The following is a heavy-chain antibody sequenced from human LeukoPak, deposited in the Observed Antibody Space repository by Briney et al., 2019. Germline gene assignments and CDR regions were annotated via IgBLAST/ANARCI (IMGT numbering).Heavy chain of an antibody. J-gene: IGHJ6*03. CDR2: IYHSGST. D-gene: IGHD2-2*01. V-gene: IGHV4-38-2*02. Sequence: PSETLSLTCTVSGDSISSGYYWGWIRQPPGKGLEWIGSIYHSGSTYYSPSLKSRVTISVDTSKNQFSLKLSSVTAADTAVYYCARDIRAYCSSTSCYYYYYMDVWGKGTTVTVSS. CDR1: GDSISSGYY. CDR3: ARDIRAYCSSTSCYYYYYMDV.